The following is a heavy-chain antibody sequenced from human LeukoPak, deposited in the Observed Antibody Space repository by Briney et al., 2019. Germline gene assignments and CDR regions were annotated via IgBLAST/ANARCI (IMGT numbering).Heavy chain of an antibody. Sequence: PGGSLRLSCAASGFTSSDYYMSWIRQAPGKGLEWVSYISSSSSYTNYADSVKGRFTISRDNAKNSLYLQMNSLRAEDTAVYYCARATYSSSWYRYYYYGMDVWGQGTTVTVSS. CDR2: ISSSSSYT. J-gene: IGHJ6*02. D-gene: IGHD6-13*01. CDR3: ARATYSSSWYRYYYYGMDV. V-gene: IGHV3-11*06. CDR1: GFTSSDYY.